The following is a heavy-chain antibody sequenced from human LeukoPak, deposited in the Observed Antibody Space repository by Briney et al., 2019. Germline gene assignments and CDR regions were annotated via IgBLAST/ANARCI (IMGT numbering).Heavy chain of an antibody. CDR3: ARWRWAQSEFIY. V-gene: IGHV6-1*01. CDR1: GDSVSSNSVT. Sequence: SQTLSLTCAISGDSVSSNSVTWNWIRQSPSRGLEWLGRTYYRSTWYNDYAVSVRGRITVNPDTSKNQFSLHLNSVTPEDTAVYYCARWRWAQSEFIYWGQGSLVTVSS. D-gene: IGHD5-24*01. J-gene: IGHJ4*02. CDR2: TYYRSTWYN.